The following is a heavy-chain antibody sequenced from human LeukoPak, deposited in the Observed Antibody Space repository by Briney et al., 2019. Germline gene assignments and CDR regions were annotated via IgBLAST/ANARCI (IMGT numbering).Heavy chain of an antibody. D-gene: IGHD3-22*01. J-gene: IGHJ4*02. CDR2: IKEDGSER. Sequence: GGSLRLSCAVSGFTFRSYWMSWVRQAPGKGLEWVDNIKEDGSERYYVDSVKGRFTISRDNAKNSLYLQMNSLRAEDTAVYYCASHRDYYDSSGLCAFDYWGQGTLVTVSS. CDR3: ASHRDYYDSSGLCAFDY. CDR1: GFTFRSYW. V-gene: IGHV3-7*01.